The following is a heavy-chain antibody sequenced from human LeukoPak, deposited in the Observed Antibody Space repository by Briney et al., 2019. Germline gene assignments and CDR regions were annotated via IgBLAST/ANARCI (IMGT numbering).Heavy chain of an antibody. CDR3: ARETLGTSKIEP. CDR1: GASLSKSGYA. V-gene: IGHV4-39*02. CDR2: ITYSGTT. D-gene: IGHD3-16*01. J-gene: IGHJ5*02. Sequence: PSETLSLTCTVSGASLSKSGYAWASIRQPPGKGLEWIGSITYSGTTTYNPSPSLKSRLTISADTSKNKYLLQLTSVTAADTAVFCCARETLGTSKIEPWGQGTLVTVSS.